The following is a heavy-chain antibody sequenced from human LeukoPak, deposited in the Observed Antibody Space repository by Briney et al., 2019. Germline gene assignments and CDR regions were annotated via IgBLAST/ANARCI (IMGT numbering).Heavy chain of an antibody. CDR3: AREARGYSGYEREYYFDY. V-gene: IGHV3-7*01. CDR1: GFTFSSRA. CDR2: IKQDGSEK. Sequence: PGGSLRLSCAASGFTFSSRAMSWVRQAPGKGLEWVANIKQDGSEKYYVDSVKGRFTISRDNAKNSLYLQMNSLRAEDTAVYYCAREARGYSGYEREYYFDYWGQGTLVTVSS. J-gene: IGHJ4*02. D-gene: IGHD5-12*01.